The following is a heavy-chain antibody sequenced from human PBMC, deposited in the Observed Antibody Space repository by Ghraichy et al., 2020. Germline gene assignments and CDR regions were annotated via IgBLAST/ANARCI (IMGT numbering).Heavy chain of an antibody. V-gene: IGHV3-23*01. Sequence: GGSLRLSCGASGFTFSNYTMSWVRQAPGKGLEWVSTISGSGGSTYYADSVKGRFTISRDNSKNTFYLQMNRLRAEDTAVYYCAKVPNYYDTTGYYYFNYWGQGTLVTVSS. CDR1: GFTFSNYT. CDR3: AKVPNYYDTTGYYYFNY. D-gene: IGHD3-22*01. CDR2: ISGSGGST. J-gene: IGHJ4*02.